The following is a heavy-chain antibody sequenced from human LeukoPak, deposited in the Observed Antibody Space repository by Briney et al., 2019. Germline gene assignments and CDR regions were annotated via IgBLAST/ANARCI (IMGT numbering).Heavy chain of an antibody. V-gene: IGHV3-53*01. CDR3: ARGVEPLAANTLAY. Sequence: GESMSLACAASGLTLITNDMTWVRQAPRKGLEWDSVHYSDGKTKYADSVHGRFTISRDNSKNTLYLERNSLSPDDAAVYYCARGVEPLAANTLAYWGQGTLVTVSS. CDR1: GLTLITND. J-gene: IGHJ4*02. CDR2: HYSDGKT. D-gene: IGHD1-14*01.